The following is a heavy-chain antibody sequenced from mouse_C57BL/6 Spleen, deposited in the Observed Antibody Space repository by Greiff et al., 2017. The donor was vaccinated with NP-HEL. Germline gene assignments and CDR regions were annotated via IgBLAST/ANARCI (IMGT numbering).Heavy chain of an antibody. Sequence: EVKLMESGGGLVKPGGSLKLSCAASGFTFSSYAMSWVRQTPEKRLEWVATISDGGSYTYYPDNVKGRCTISRDNAKNNLYLQMSHLKSEDTAMYYCARDPYYGSSNYYAMDYWGQGTSVTVSS. J-gene: IGHJ4*01. V-gene: IGHV5-4*01. CDR1: GFTFSSYA. CDR3: ARDPYYGSSNYYAMDY. CDR2: ISDGGSYT. D-gene: IGHD1-1*01.